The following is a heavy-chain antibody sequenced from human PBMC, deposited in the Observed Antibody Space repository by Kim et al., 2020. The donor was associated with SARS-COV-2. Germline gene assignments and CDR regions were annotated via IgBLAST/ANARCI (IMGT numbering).Heavy chain of an antibody. Sequence: SVKVSCKASGGTFSSYAISWVRQAPGQGLEWMGRIIPILGIANYAQKFQGRVTITADKSTSTAYMELSSLRSEDTAVYYCARAFVAVAYYYYGMDVWGQGTTVTVSS. CDR2: IIPILGIA. J-gene: IGHJ6*02. D-gene: IGHD2-15*01. CDR3: ARAFVAVAYYYYGMDV. V-gene: IGHV1-69*04. CDR1: GGTFSSYA.